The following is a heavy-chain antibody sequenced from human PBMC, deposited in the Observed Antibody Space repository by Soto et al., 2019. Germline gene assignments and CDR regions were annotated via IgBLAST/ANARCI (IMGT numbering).Heavy chain of an antibody. CDR1: GGTFSTYG. Sequence: QVQLVQSGAEVRKPGSSVTVSCKASGGTFSTYGITWVRQAPGQGLEWMGNIIPLIGTANYAQRFRGRVTITADESTTTADMEVTSRRSEDTAVYYCARVVMTTVPASFYYGLDVWGQGTTVTVSS. D-gene: IGHD4-4*01. V-gene: IGHV1-69*18. CDR3: ARVVMTTVPASFYYGLDV. J-gene: IGHJ6*02. CDR2: IIPLIGTA.